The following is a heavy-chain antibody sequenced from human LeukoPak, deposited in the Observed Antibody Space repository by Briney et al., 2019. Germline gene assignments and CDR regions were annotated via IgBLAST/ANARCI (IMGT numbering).Heavy chain of an antibody. V-gene: IGHV3-74*01. CDR3: VSFYETY. Sequence: GGSLRLSCAASGFTFSSNWMTWVRQAPGKGLVWVSHINSDGSWTSYADSVKGRFTISKDNAKNTVYLQMNSLRAEDTAVYYCVSFYETYWGRGTLVTVSS. CDR2: INSDGSWT. J-gene: IGHJ4*02. D-gene: IGHD2/OR15-2a*01. CDR1: GFTFSSNW.